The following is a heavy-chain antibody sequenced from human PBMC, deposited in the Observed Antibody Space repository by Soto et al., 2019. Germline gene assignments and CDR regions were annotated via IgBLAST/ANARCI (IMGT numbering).Heavy chain of an antibody. J-gene: IGHJ3*02. D-gene: IGHD3-22*01. CDR1: GFTFSSYS. V-gene: IGHV3-48*02. CDR3: ARDVPYYYDSSGYPYGGAFDI. Sequence: GGSLRLSCAASGFTFSSYSMNWVRQAPGKGLEWVSYISSSSSTIYYADSVKGRFTISRDNAKNSLYLQMNSLRDEDAAVYYCARDVPYYYDSSGYPYGGAFDIWGQGTMVTVSS. CDR2: ISSSSSTI.